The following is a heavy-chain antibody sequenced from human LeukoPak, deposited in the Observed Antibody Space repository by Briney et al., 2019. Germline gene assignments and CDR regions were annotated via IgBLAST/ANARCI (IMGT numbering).Heavy chain of an antibody. CDR1: GYSFTSYW. CDR2: IYPGDSDT. CDR3: ARRPYDSSGYYRDDAFDI. V-gene: IGHV5-51*01. J-gene: IGHJ3*02. Sequence: GESLKISCKGSGYSFTSYWIGWVRQMPGKGLQWMGIIYPGDSDTRYSPSFQGQVTFSADKSISTAYLQWSSLKASDTAMYYCARRPYDSSGYYRDDAFDIWGQGTAATVSS. D-gene: IGHD3-22*01.